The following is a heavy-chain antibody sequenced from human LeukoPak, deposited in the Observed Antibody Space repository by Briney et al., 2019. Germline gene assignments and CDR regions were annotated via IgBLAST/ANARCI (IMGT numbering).Heavy chain of an antibody. D-gene: IGHD3-22*01. CDR3: ARGGYYYGQYFGLTDAFDI. J-gene: IGHJ3*02. V-gene: IGHV3-7*03. CDR2: IKQDGSEK. Sequence: GGSLRLSCAASGFTFSSYWMSWVRQAPGKGLEWVANIKQDGSEKYYVDSVKGRFTTSRDNAKNSLYLQMNSLRAEDTAVYYCARGGYYYGQYFGLTDAFDIWGQGTMVTVSS. CDR1: GFTFSSYW.